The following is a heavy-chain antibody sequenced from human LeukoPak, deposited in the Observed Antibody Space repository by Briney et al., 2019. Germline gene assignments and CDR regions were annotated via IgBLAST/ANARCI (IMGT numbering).Heavy chain of an antibody. CDR3: ARDRAPDYDFWSGYPADDY. V-gene: IGHV4-38-2*02. CDR1: GYSISSGYY. J-gene: IGHJ4*02. CDR2: IYHSGST. D-gene: IGHD3-3*01. Sequence: PSETLSLTCAVSGYSISSGYYWGWIRQPPGKGLEWIGSIYHSGSTYYNPSLKSRVTISVDTSDNQFSLKLSSVTAADTAGYYCARDRAPDYDFWSGYPADDYWGQGTLVTVSS.